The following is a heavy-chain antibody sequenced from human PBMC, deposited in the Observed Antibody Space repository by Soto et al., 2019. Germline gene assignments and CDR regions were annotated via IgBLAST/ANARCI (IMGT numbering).Heavy chain of an antibody. V-gene: IGHV1-2*02. D-gene: IGHD3-22*01. CDR2: INPNSGGP. Sequence: ASVKVSCKASGYSFTGYHIHWVRQAPGQGLEWMGWINPNSGGPNYAQKFQGRVTMTRDTSISTAYMELSRLTSDDTAVYYCARDPSGIVGEGFWGKGTLVTVSS. CDR1: GYSFTGYH. CDR3: ARDPSGIVGEGF. J-gene: IGHJ4*02.